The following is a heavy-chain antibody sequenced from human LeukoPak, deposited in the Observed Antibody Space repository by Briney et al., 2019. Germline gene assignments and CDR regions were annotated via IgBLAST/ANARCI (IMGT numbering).Heavy chain of an antibody. V-gene: IGHV1-3*01. D-gene: IGHD2-15*01. J-gene: IGHJ6*02. CDR2: INAGNGNT. Sequence: ASVKVSCKASGYTFTSYAMHWVRQAPGQRLEWMGWINAGNGNTKYSQKFQGRVTITRDTSASTAYMELSSLRSEDTAVYYCARGLLRLGYCSGGSCYSGGMDVWGQGTTVTVSS. CDR3: ARGLLRLGYCSGGSCYSGGMDV. CDR1: GYTFTSYA.